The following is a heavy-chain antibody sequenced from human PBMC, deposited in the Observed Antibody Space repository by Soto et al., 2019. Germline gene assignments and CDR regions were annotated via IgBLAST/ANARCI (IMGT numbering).Heavy chain of an antibody. Sequence: VRLLESGGGIVQPGGYLRLSCAASGFTFGNYAMTWVRQAPGKGRECVSRISGSGGGTYYADSVKGRFTISRDNSDNTLYLLLNSRRVDDTAIYYCARSPHRYNALTGLGYWGQGALVTVSS. CDR3: ARSPHRYNALTGLGY. CDR2: ISGSGGGT. D-gene: IGHD3-9*01. J-gene: IGHJ4*02. CDR1: GFTFGNYA. V-gene: IGHV3-23*01.